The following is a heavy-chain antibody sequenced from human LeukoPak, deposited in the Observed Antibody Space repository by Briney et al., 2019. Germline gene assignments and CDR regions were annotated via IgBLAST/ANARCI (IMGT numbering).Heavy chain of an antibody. J-gene: IGHJ4*02. Sequence: GGSLRLSCVASGFTFSSYAMNWVRQAPGKGLEWVSGISGSGGSTYHADSVKGRLIISRDNSKNTLYLQMNSLRAEDTALYYCAKDGTFGGGWFDYWGQGALVTVSS. CDR2: ISGSGGST. CDR1: GFTFSSYA. D-gene: IGHD6-19*01. CDR3: AKDGTFGGGWFDY. V-gene: IGHV3-23*01.